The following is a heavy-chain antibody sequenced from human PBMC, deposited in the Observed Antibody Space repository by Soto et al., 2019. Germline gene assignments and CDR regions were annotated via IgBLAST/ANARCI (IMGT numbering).Heavy chain of an antibody. CDR3: ARVWGGRDNIAAAGRRGFYYYYYGMDV. D-gene: IGHD6-13*01. CDR2: INPSGGST. V-gene: IGHV1-46*04. J-gene: IGHJ6*02. CDR1: GYTFTSYY. Sequence: QVQLVQSGAEVKKPGASVKVSCKASGYTFTSYYMHWVRQAPGQGLEWMGIINPSGGSTSYAQKLQGRVIMTRETSASTVYMELSSLRSEDTAVYYCARVWGGRDNIAAAGRRGFYYYYYGMDVWGQGTTVTVSS.